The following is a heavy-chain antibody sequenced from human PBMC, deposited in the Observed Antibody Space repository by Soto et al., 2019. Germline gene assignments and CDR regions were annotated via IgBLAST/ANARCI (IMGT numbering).Heavy chain of an antibody. V-gene: IGHV1-3*01. CDR1: GYTFVDYA. CDR2: MNPKTGNI. Sequence: GASVKLSCKASGYTFVDYALHCVRQAPGQGLEWVGWMNPKTGNIKSSHKFEDRVSITRDTATSTAYMELSGLRSEDTAVYFCTREAVVAENWFDPWGQGTLVTVSS. CDR3: TREAVVAENWFDP. D-gene: IGHD3-22*01. J-gene: IGHJ5*02.